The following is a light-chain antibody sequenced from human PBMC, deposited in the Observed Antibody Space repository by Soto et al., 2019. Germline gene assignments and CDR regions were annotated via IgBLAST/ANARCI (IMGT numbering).Light chain of an antibody. Sequence: RVMTKSPATLSVSPGERATLSCRASQSVSGNLAWYQQKPGQAPRLLIYGASTRATGIPARFSGSGSGTDFTLTISSLQAEDVAVYYCQQYYSTLITFGPGSMVDI. V-gene: IGKV3D-15*01. CDR3: QQYYSTLIT. J-gene: IGKJ3*01. CDR2: GAS. CDR1: QSVSGN.